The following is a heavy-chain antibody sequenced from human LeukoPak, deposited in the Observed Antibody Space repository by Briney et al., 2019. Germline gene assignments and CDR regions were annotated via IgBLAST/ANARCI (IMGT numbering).Heavy chain of an antibody. CDR3: ARHSSYSYGPYYMDV. J-gene: IGHJ6*03. Sequence: GGSLRLSCAASGFTFYDYGMSWVSHAPGKGLEWVSGISWNGGSTGYADSVKGRFTISRDNAKNSLYLQMNSLRAEDTALYYCARHSSYSYGPYYMDVWGKGTTVTVSS. V-gene: IGHV3-20*04. D-gene: IGHD5-18*01. CDR1: GFTFYDYG. CDR2: ISWNGGST.